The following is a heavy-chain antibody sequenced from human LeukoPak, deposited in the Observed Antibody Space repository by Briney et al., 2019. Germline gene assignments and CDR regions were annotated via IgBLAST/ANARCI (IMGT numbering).Heavy chain of an antibody. J-gene: IGHJ4*02. Sequence: EAGPTLVNPTQMLTLTCTYSGFSLSTNGVGVGWIRQPPGKALEWLALIYWNDDQRYSPSLNSPSLKSRPTITKDTSKNQVVLTMTNMDPVDTATYYCAHRVTGGGLDYWGQGTLVTVSS. D-gene: IGHD2-15*01. V-gene: IGHV2-5*01. CDR2: IYWNDDQ. CDR3: AHRVTGGGLDY. CDR1: GFSLSTNGVG.